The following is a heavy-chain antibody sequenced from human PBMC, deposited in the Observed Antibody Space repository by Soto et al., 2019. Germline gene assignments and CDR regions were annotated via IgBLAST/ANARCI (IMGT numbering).Heavy chain of an antibody. CDR2: ISYDESKK. Sequence: QVQLVESGGGVVQPGRSLRLSCAASGFTFSPYGMHWVRQAPGKGLAWVALISYDESKKFYADSVKGRFTISRDNSKNTVYLQMNSLRAEDTAVYYCAKDHYRGYSYAHDYWGQGTLVTVSS. V-gene: IGHV3-30*18. D-gene: IGHD5-18*01. J-gene: IGHJ4*02. CDR3: AKDHYRGYSYAHDY. CDR1: GFTFSPYG.